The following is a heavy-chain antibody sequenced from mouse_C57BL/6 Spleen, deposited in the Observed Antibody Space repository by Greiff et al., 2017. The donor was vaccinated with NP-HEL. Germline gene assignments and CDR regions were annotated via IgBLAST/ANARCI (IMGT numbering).Heavy chain of an antibody. CDR1: GFTFSDYG. CDR2: ISSGSSTI. V-gene: IGHV5-17*01. D-gene: IGHD1-1*01. CDR3: ARGSYYYGSSYWYCDV. J-gene: IGHJ1*03. Sequence: EVKLEESGGGLVKPGGSLKLSCAASGFTFSDYGMHWVRQAPEKGLEWVAYISSGSSTIYYADTVKGRFTISRDNAKNTLFLQMTSLRSEDTAMYYCARGSYYYGSSYWYCDVWGTGTTVTVSS.